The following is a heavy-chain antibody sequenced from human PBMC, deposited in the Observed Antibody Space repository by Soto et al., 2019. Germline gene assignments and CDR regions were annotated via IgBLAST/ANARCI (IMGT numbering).Heavy chain of an antibody. D-gene: IGHD3-22*01. CDR1: GFTFSDYY. CDR2: ISSSSSYT. Sequence: GGSLRLSCAASGFTFSDYYMSWIRQAPGKGLEWVSYISSSSSYTNYADSVKGRFTISRDNAKNSLYLQMNSLRAEDTAVYYCASGYYDSEGNFDYWGQGTLVTVSS. J-gene: IGHJ4*02. CDR3: ASGYYDSEGNFDY. V-gene: IGHV3-11*06.